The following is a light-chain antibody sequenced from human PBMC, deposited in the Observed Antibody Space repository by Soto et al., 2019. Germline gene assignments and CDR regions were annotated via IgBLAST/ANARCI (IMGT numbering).Light chain of an antibody. CDR2: EVT. CDR3: SSYAGSNSRYV. Sequence: QSALTQPPSASGSPGQSVTISCTGTSSDVGGYNFVSWYQQHPGKAPKLMIYEVTKRPSGVPDRFAGSKSGNTASLTVSGLQVEYDSYYSLSSYAGSNSRYVFGTGTKLTVL. V-gene: IGLV2-8*01. J-gene: IGLJ1*01. CDR1: SSDVGGYNF.